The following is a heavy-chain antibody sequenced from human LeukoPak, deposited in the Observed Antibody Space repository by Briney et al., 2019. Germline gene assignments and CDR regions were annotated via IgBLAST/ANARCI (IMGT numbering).Heavy chain of an antibody. J-gene: IGHJ6*01. CDR3: AVTGGYTYSATQVGKKGPRSTFPDGIASEQTEVYG. CDR1: GFTFSSYW. V-gene: IGHV3-7*01. Sequence: GGSLRLSCAASGFTFSSYWMSWVRQAPGKGLEWVANIKQDGSEKYYVDSVKGRFTISRDNAKNSLYLQMNSLRAEDTAVYYCAVTGGYTYSATQVGKKGPRSTFPDGIASEQTEVYG. D-gene: IGHD2-8*02. CDR2: IKQDGSEK.